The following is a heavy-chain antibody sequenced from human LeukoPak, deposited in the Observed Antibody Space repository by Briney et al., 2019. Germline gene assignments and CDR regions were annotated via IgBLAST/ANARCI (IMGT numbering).Heavy chain of an antibody. CDR2: IYYRGST. CDR3: ASGHSSSSSWFDP. D-gene: IGHD6-13*01. Sequence: SETLSLTCTVSGGAISTYYWSWIRQPPGKGLEWIGYIYYRGSTNYNPSLEGRVTISVDTSNNQFSLKLISVTAADTAVYYCASGHSSSSSWFDPWGQGTLVTVSS. CDR1: GGAISTYY. V-gene: IGHV4-59*01. J-gene: IGHJ5*02.